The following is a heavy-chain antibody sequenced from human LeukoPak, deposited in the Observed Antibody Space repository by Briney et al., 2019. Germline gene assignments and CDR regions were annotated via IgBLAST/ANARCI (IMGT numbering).Heavy chain of an antibody. V-gene: IGHV3-49*04. Sequence: GGSLRLSCTASGFTFCDYAMSWVRQAPGKGLEWVGFIRSKAYGGTTEYAVSVKGRFTISRDGSKSIAYLQMNSLKTDDTAVYYCTRGNWNYGNAFYIWGQGTMVTVSS. CDR2: IRSKAYGGTT. CDR1: GFTFCDYA. J-gene: IGHJ3*02. CDR3: TRGNWNYGNAFYI. D-gene: IGHD1-7*01.